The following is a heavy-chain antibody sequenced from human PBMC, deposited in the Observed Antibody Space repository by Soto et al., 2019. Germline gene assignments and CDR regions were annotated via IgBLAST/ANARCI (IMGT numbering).Heavy chain of an antibody. CDR3: VNEYCTGGTCFDAFAL. V-gene: IGHV3-48*03. Sequence: EAELVESGGGLVQPGGSLTLSCEASGFIFSDYEVDWVRQAPGRGPEWISYISDGGTTIYYAASVKGRFTISRDDAKKSLYLHMNNLRVDDTAIYFCVNEYCTGGTCFDAFALWGQGTVVTVSS. J-gene: IGHJ3*01. D-gene: IGHD2-8*02. CDR1: GFIFSDYE. CDR2: ISDGGTTI.